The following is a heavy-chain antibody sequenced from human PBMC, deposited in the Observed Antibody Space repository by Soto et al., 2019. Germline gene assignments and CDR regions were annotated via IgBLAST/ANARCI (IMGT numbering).Heavy chain of an antibody. J-gene: IGHJ6*02. CDR2: ISYDGSNK. CDR1: GFTFSSYG. V-gene: IGHV3-30*18. D-gene: IGHD1-1*01. Sequence: QVQLVESGGGVVQPGRSLRLSCAASGFTFSSYGMHWVRQAPGKGLEWVAVISYDGSNKYYADSVKGRFTISRDNSKNTLDLQMNSLRAEDTAVYYCAKDPLERRPYYYGMDVWGQGTTVTVSS. CDR3: AKDPLERRPYYYGMDV.